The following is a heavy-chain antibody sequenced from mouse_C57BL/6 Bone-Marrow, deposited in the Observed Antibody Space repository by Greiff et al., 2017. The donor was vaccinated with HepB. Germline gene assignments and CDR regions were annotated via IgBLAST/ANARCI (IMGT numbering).Heavy chain of an antibody. D-gene: IGHD2-4*01. CDR3: ARNYGGAMDY. CDR2: IYWDDDK. J-gene: IGHJ4*01. Sequence: QVTLKECGPGILQSSQTLSLTCSFSGFSLSTSGMGVSWIRQPSGKGLEWLAHIYWDDDKRYNPSLKSRLTISKDTSRNQVFLKITSVDTADTATYYCARNYGGAMDYWGQGTSVTVSS. CDR1: GFSLSTSGMG. V-gene: IGHV8-12*01.